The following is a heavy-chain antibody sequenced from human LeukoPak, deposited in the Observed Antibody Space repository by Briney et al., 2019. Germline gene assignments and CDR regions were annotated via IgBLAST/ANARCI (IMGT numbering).Heavy chain of an antibody. D-gene: IGHD1-26*01. Sequence: GGSLRLSCAASGSTFSSYAMSWVRQAPGKGLEWVSAISGSGGSTYYADSVKGRFPISRDNSKNTLYLQMNSLRAEDTAVYYCANALGSVPDYWGQGTLVTVSS. CDR1: GSTFSSYA. CDR2: ISGSGGST. J-gene: IGHJ4*02. CDR3: ANALGSVPDY. V-gene: IGHV3-23*01.